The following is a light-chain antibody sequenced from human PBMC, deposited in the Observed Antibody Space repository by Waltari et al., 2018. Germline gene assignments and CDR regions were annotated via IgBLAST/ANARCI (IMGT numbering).Light chain of an antibody. CDR1: QSVSSND. V-gene: IGKV3-20*01. CDR3: QQYGSWT. J-gene: IGKJ1*01. Sequence: EIVLTQSPGTLSLSPGERATLSCGASQSVSSNDLAWYQQKPGQAPRVLIYGTYNRATGIPDRFSGSGSGTDFTLTISRLEPEDFAVYYCQQYGSWTFGQGTKVEI. CDR2: GTY.